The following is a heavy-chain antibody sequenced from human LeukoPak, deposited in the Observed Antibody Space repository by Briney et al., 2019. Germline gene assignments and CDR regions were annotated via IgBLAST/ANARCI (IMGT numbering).Heavy chain of an antibody. Sequence: KPSETLSLTCAVYGGSFSGYFWSWIRQPPGKGLEWIGEINCSGDTYHNPSLKSRVTISVDTSKSQFSLKLASVTAADTAVYYCARGPYPNPRAWGQGTLVTVSS. CDR1: GGSFSGYF. J-gene: IGHJ5*02. V-gene: IGHV4-34*01. D-gene: IGHD1-14*01. CDR2: INCSGDT. CDR3: ARGPYPNPRA.